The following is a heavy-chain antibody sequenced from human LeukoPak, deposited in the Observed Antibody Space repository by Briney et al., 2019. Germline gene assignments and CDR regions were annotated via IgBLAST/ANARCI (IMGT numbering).Heavy chain of an antibody. J-gene: IGHJ4*02. CDR3: AKVNRWSGLN. Sequence: AGTLTLSCAVSGLTFSGYAMSWVRQPPGKGLEWVSAISGSGGSTYYADSVKGRFTISRDNSKNTLYLQMNSLRAEDTAVYYCAKVNRWSGLNWGQGTLVTVSS. V-gene: IGHV3-23*01. CDR1: GLTFSGYA. CDR2: ISGSGGST. D-gene: IGHD3-3*01.